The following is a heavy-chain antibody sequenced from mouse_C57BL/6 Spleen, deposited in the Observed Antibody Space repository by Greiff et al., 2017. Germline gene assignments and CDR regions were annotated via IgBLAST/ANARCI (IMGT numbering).Heavy chain of an antibody. D-gene: IGHD2-5*01. J-gene: IGHJ1*03. CDR2: INPGSGGT. Sequence: QVQLQQSGAELVRPGTSVKFSCRAPGKAFPNSWIGWVKQRPGQGLEWIGVINPGSGGTNYNEKFKGKATLTADKSSSTAYMQLSSLTSEDSAVYFCARDSNYWYFDVWGTGTTVTVSS. CDR3: ARDSNYWYFDV. V-gene: IGHV1-54*01. CDR1: GKAFPNSW.